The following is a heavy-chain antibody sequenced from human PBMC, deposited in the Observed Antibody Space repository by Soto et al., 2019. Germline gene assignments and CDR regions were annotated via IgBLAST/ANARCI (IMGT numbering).Heavy chain of an antibody. J-gene: IGHJ3*02. V-gene: IGHV1-2*04. D-gene: IGHD3-16*01. CDR1: GYTFTGYY. CDR2: INPNSGGT. CDR3: ATFFWGIEGDAFDI. Sequence: ASVKVSCKASGYTFTGYYMHWVRQAPGQGLEWLGWINPNSGGTNYAQKFQGLVTMTRDTSISTAYMELSRLRSYDTAVYYCATFFWGIEGDAFDIWGQGTMVTVSS.